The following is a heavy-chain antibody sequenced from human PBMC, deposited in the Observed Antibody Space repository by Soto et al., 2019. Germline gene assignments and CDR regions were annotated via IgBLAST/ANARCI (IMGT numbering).Heavy chain of an antibody. D-gene: IGHD6-13*01. V-gene: IGHV4-59*01. CDR2: MYYSETT. CDR1: GASINNYY. Sequence: SETLSLTCTVSGASINNYYWSWIRQTPGKGLERVGFMYYSETTKYNPSLKGRVNMSLDTSKNQVSLHLKSVTAADTAVYYCARANSSTWYKLEYKWFDPWGQGTLVTVSS. J-gene: IGHJ5*02. CDR3: ARANSSTWYKLEYKWFDP.